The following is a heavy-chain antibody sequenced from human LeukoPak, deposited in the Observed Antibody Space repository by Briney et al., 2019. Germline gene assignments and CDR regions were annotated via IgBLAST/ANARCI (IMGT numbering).Heavy chain of an antibody. J-gene: IGHJ4*02. D-gene: IGHD3-22*01. CDR1: GYTFTSYG. V-gene: IGHV1-18*01. CDR3: AGDGAYYYDSSGYYQFDY. Sequence: ASVKVSCKASGYTFTSYGISWVRQAPGQGLEWMGWISAYNGNTNYAQKFQGRVTMTTDTSTSTAYMELRSLRSDDTAVYYCAGDGAYYYDSSGYYQFDYWGQGTLVTVSS. CDR2: ISAYNGNT.